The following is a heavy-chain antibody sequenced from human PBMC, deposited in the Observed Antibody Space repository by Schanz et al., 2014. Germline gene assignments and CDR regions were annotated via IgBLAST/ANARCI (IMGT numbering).Heavy chain of an antibody. Sequence: QVQLQESGPGLVKPSETLSLTCTVSGGSVSNNRYSWNWVRLPPGKGLEWIATLHYSGTTYYNPSTKGRSSIPVNTSKNQVSLNLPSVTAADTAVFYCARRDNYLSAFDIWGQGTMVTVSS. V-gene: IGHV4-39*01. CDR2: LHYSGTT. CDR3: ARRDNYLSAFDI. D-gene: IGHD4-4*01. J-gene: IGHJ3*02. CDR1: GGSVSNNRYS.